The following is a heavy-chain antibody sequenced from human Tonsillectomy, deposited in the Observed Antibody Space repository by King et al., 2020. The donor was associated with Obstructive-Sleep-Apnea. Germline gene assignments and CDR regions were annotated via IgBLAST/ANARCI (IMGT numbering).Heavy chain of an antibody. CDR3: ARVLDIVVVPGTKYYYYYAMDV. CDR1: GFTCSSYA. CDR2: ISYDGSNK. J-gene: IGHJ6*02. Sequence: VQLVESGGGVVQPGRSLRLSCGASGFTCSSYAMHWVRQAPGKGLEGVSVISYDGSNKYYADSVKGRFTISRDNSKNTLYLQMNSLRAEDTAVYYCARVLDIVVVPGTKYYYYYAMDVWGQGTTVTVSS. D-gene: IGHD2-2*03. V-gene: IGHV3-30*04.